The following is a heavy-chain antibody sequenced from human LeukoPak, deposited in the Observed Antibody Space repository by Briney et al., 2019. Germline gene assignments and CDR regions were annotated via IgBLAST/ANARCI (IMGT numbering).Heavy chain of an antibody. CDR2: IIPILGIA. Sequence: ASVKVSCKASGGTFSSYAISWVRQAPGQGLEWMGRIIPILGIANYAQKFQGRVTITADKSTSTAYMELSSLRSEDTAVYYCARDVGKDIVAMYNWFDPWGQGTLVTVSS. J-gene: IGHJ5*02. CDR1: GGTFSSYA. V-gene: IGHV1-69*04. CDR3: ARDVGKDIVAMYNWFDP. D-gene: IGHD5-12*01.